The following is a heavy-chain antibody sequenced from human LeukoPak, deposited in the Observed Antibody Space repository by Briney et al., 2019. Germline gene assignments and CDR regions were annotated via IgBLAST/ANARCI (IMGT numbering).Heavy chain of an antibody. J-gene: IGHJ6*02. CDR3: TTCLNGAGQPVAIYYYGMDV. CDR2: FYPEDGET. Sequence: ASVTVSCKVSGYTLTEMSIHWVRQAPGGAHEWMGDFYPEDGETVYAPKFQGRVTMTEDTSADTAYMELSSLRSEDTAVYYCTTCLNGAGQPVAIYYYGMDVWGQGTTVTVSS. D-gene: IGHD2-2*01. CDR1: GYTLTEMS. V-gene: IGHV1-24*01.